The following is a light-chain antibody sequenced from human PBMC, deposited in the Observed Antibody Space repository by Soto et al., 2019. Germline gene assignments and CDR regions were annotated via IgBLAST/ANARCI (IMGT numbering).Light chain of an antibody. V-gene: IGLV3-21*02. CDR2: DET. CDR3: QVWDRSSDHYV. J-gene: IGLJ1*01. CDR1: NIGSKS. Sequence: SYELTQPPSVSVAPGQTARITCGGNNIGSKSVHWYQQKTGQAPVLVVYDETERPSGIPERFSGSSSGNTATLTVSRVEAGDEADYYCQVWDRSSDHYVFGTGTKATVL.